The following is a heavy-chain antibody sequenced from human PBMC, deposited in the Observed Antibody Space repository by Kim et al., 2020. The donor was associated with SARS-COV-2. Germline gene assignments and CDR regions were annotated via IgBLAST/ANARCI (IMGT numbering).Heavy chain of an antibody. D-gene: IGHD3-10*01. V-gene: IGHV2-70*01. CDR3: ARTPPYYYGSGSYYHFDY. CDR2: IDWDDDK. Sequence: SGPTLVNPTQTLTLTCTFSGFSLSTSGMCVSWIRQPPGKALEWPALIDWDDDKYYSTSLKTRLTISKDTSKNQVVLTMTNMDPVDTATYYCARTPPYYYGSGSYYHFDYWGQGTLVTVSS. CDR1: GFSLSTSGMC. J-gene: IGHJ4*02.